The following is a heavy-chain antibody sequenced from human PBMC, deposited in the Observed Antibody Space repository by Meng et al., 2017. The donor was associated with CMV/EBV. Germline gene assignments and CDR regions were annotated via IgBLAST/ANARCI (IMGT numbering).Heavy chain of an antibody. CDR1: GGSVSSGSYY. D-gene: IGHD6-13*01. V-gene: IGHV4-61*01. J-gene: IGHJ6*02. CDR3: ARDRGYSSSWRRGYYGMDV. CDR2: IYYSGST. Sequence: SETLSLTCTVSGGSVSSGSYYWSWIRQPPGKGLEWIGYIYYSGSTNYNPSLKSRVTISVDTPKNQFSLKLSSVTAADTAVYYCARDRGYSSSWRRGYYGMDVWGQGTTVTVSS.